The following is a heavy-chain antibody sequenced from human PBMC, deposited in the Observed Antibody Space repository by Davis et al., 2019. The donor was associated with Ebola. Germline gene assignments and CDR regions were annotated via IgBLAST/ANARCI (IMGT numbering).Heavy chain of an antibody. CDR2: ISWNSGSI. Sequence: PGESLKISCAASGFILDDYAMHWVRQAQAPGKGLEWVSGISWNSGSIGYADSVKGRFTISRDNAKNSLYLQMDSLRVEDTALYYCAKGYCSSSTSCYPGDYWGQGILVTVSS. J-gene: IGHJ4*02. V-gene: IGHV3-9*01. D-gene: IGHD2-2*01. CDR3: AKGYCSSSTSCYPGDY. CDR1: GFILDDYA.